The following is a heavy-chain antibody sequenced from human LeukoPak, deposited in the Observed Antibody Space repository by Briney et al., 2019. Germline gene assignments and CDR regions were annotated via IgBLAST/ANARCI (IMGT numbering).Heavy chain of an antibody. J-gene: IGHJ6*02. D-gene: IGHD3-22*01. Sequence: LSETLSLTCTVSGGSINDQYLSWIRQPSGKRLEWIGRMYVSGTTNYNPSLRSRVTMSMDTSKNQFSLRLRSLTAADTAVYYCARENYYDSSGYSEGMDVWGQGTTVTVS. V-gene: IGHV4-4*07. CDR2: MYVSGTT. CDR1: GGSINDQY. CDR3: ARENYYDSSGYSEGMDV.